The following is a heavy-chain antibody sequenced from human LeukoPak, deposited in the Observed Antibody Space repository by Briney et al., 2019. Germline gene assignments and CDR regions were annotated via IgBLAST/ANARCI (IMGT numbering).Heavy chain of an antibody. CDR3: ARVPYGIFDY. D-gene: IGHD4-17*01. CDR2: TYHSGGT. CDR1: GYSISSGYY. Sequence: PSETLSLTCAVSGYSISSGYYWGWIRQPPGKGLEWIGSTYHSGGTYYNPSLKSRVTISVDTSKNQFSLKLSSVTAADTAVYYCARVPYGIFDYWGQGTLVTVSS. V-gene: IGHV4-38-2*01. J-gene: IGHJ4*02.